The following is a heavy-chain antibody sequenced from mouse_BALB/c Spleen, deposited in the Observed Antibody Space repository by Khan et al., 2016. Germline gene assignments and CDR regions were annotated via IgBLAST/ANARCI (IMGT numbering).Heavy chain of an antibody. D-gene: IGHD1-3*01. CDR1: GYTFTDYS. CDR2: INTETGEP. Sequence: QIQLVQSGPELKKPGETVKISCKASGYTFTDYSMHWVKQAPGKGLKWMGWINTETGEPTYADDFKGRFAFSLETSASTAYLQFNNLKNEDTATYFCAPGLKGGFAYWGQGTLVTVSA. V-gene: IGHV9-2-1*01. J-gene: IGHJ3*01. CDR3: APGLKGGFAY.